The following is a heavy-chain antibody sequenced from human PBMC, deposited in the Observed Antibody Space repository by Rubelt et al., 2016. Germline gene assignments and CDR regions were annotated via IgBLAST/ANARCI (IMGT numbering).Heavy chain of an antibody. CDR3: ARDRYPGASVY. D-gene: IGHD3-16*02. V-gene: IGHV3-66*01. J-gene: IGHJ4*02. Sequence: EVQLVESGGGLVKPGRSLRISCTSSGFNFAEFAMNWFRQAPGKGLEWVSIIYSGGGTYYADSLEGRFTISRDNSKNTLVLQMNVLRAEDTALYYGARDRYPGASVYWGQGTLVTVSS. CDR2: IYSGGGT. CDR1: GFNFAEFA.